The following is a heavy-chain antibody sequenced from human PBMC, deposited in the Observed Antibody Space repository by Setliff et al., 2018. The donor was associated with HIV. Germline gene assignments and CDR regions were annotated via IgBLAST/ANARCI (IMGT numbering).Heavy chain of an antibody. CDR3: ARARRFGYFNDYMDL. D-gene: IGHD5-18*01. CDR1: GGSISSGSYY. V-gene: IGHV4-61*01. J-gene: IGHJ6*03. CDR2: IYYDGDT. Sequence: PSETLSLTCAVSGGSISSGSYYWSWIRLPPGKGLEWIGSIYYDGDTTYNPSLKSRATISVDFSTEFSLSLRSVTTADTAVYFCARARRFGYFNDYMDLWGKGTTVTVSS.